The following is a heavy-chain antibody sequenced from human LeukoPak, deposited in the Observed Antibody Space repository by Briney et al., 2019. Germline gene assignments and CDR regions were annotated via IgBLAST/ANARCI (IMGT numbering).Heavy chain of an antibody. Sequence: GGSLRLSCAASGFTFSSYWMHWVRQAPGKGLVWVSRINSDGSSTSYADSVKGRFTISRDNAKNTLYLQMNSLRAEDTAVYYCARRSRLDYYDSSGYDDYWGQGTLVTVSS. J-gene: IGHJ4*02. CDR1: GFTFSSYW. CDR2: INSDGSST. V-gene: IGHV3-74*01. CDR3: ARRSRLDYYDSSGYDDY. D-gene: IGHD3-22*01.